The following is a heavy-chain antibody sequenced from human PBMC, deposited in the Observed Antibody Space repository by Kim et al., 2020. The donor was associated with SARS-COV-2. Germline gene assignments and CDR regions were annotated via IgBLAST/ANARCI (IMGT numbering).Heavy chain of an antibody. J-gene: IGHJ4*02. CDR3: ARDWGDD. Sequence: GGSLRLSCAASGLPFEIYWVAWVRQAPGKGPEWVAYIRHDGNEIYYGDSVKGRFTISRDNAKNSLYLQMNSLRVEDTAIYYCARDWGDDWGKGTLVTVSS. CDR1: GLPFEIYW. CDR2: IRHDGNEI. V-gene: IGHV3-7*01. D-gene: IGHD3-16*01.